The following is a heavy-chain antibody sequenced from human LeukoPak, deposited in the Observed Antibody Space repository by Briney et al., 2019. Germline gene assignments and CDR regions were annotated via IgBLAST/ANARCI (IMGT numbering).Heavy chain of an antibody. J-gene: IGHJ4*02. CDR1: GFTVSRND. CDR3: ARGGDPVYFDD. CDR2: IYSGGSS. V-gene: IGHV3-66*01. D-gene: IGHD3-10*01. Sequence: GGSLRLSWAASGFTVSRNDMSWVRQAPGKGLGWVSVIYSGGSSFYADSVKGRFSISRDKSKNTIFLQMNSLRAEDMAVYYCARGGDPVYFDDWGQGTLVTVSS.